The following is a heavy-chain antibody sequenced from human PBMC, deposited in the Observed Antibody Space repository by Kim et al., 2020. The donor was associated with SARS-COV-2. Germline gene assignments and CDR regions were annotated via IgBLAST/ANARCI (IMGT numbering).Heavy chain of an antibody. CDR2: ITTGGYT. Sequence: GGSLRLSCEVLGFSVRNNYMTWVRQAPGKGLEWVSTITTGGYTYSADSVKGRFTVSRDSSKNTLYLHMDFLRGADTAVYYCSRAEGAYAVDWGHGAQVTV. CDR1: GFSVRNNY. J-gene: IGHJ1*01. CDR3: SRAEGAYAVD. D-gene: IGHD2-15*01. V-gene: IGHV3-53*01.